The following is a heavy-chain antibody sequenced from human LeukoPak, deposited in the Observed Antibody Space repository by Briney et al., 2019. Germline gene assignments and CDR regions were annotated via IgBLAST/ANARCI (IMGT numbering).Heavy chain of an antibody. Sequence: ASVKVSCKASGYTFTGCYMHWVRQAPGQGLEWMGWINPNSGGTNYAQKFQGRVTMTRDTSISTAYMELSRLRSDDTAVYYCARESGYSYGLNWFDPWGQGTLVTVSS. CDR2: INPNSGGT. V-gene: IGHV1-2*02. J-gene: IGHJ5*02. CDR3: ARESGYSYGLNWFDP. D-gene: IGHD5-18*01. CDR1: GYTFTGCY.